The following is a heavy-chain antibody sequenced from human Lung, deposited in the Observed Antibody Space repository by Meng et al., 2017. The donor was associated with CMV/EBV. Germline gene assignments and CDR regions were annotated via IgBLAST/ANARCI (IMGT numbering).Heavy chain of an antibody. V-gene: IGHV6-1*01. CDR1: GDSFSSNSAA. D-gene: IGHD3-22*01. CDR3: ARDYYDSGAYYYTEEYYHGLDV. CDR2: TYYRSKWSD. Sequence: QXXXLTXXISGDSFSSNSAAWNWIRQSPSRGLEWLGRTYYRSKWSDDYAMAVKSRITINPDTSKNQFSLQLNSVTPEDTAVYYCARDYYDSGAYYYTEEYYHGLDVXGQGXTVTVSS. J-gene: IGHJ6*02.